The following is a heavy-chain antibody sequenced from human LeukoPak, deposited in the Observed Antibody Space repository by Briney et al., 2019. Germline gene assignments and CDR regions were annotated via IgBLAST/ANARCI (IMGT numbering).Heavy chain of an antibody. CDR1: GFTFDDYA. V-gene: IGHV3-9*01. Sequence: LAGGSLRLSCAASGFTFDDYAMHWVRQAPGKGLEWVSGISWNSDNIGYADSVKGRFTISRDNTKNSLYLQMNSLIPEDTALYYWAKDMMATPGPNYFDYWGQGTLVTVSS. D-gene: IGHD5-24*01. CDR2: ISWNSDNI. CDR3: AKDMMATPGPNYFDY. J-gene: IGHJ4*02.